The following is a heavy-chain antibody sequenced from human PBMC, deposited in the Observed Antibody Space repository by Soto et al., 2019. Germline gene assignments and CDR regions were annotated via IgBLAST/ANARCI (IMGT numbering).Heavy chain of an antibody. D-gene: IGHD5-12*01. J-gene: IGHJ4*02. CDR2: IRSKAYGGTT. V-gene: IGHV3-49*03. CDR1: GFTVGDYA. Sequence: GGSLRLSCTASGFTVGDYAMSWFRQAPGKGLEWVGFIRSKAYGGTTEYAASVKGRFTISRDDSKSIAYLQMNSLKTEDTAVYYCTDWLPRSLCADYWGQGTLVTVSS. CDR3: TDWLPRSLCADY.